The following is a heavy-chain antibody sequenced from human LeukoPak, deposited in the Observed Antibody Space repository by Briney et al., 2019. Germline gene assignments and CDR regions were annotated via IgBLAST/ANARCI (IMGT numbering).Heavy chain of an antibody. Sequence: GGSLRLSRAASGSTFSSYSMNWVRQAPGKGLEWVSSISSSSSHIYYADSVKGRFTISRDNAKNSLYLQMNSLRAEDTAVYYCAELGITMIGGVWGKGTTVTISS. D-gene: IGHD3-10*02. CDR2: ISSSSSHI. J-gene: IGHJ6*04. CDR3: AELGITMIGGV. CDR1: GSTFSSYS. V-gene: IGHV3-21*01.